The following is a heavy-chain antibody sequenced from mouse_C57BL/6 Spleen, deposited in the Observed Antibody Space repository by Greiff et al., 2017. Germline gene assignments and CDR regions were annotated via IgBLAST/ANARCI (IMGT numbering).Heavy chain of an antibody. CDR3: ARSGVYYGYLYAMDY. V-gene: IGHV1-59*01. CDR1: GYTFTSYW. D-gene: IGHD2-2*01. J-gene: IGHJ4*01. Sequence: QVQLQQPGAELVRPGTSVKLSCKASGYTFTSYWMHWVKQRPGQGLEWIGVIDPSDSYTNYNQKFKGKATLTVDTSSSTAYMQLSSLTSEDSAVYYCARSGVYYGYLYAMDYWGQGTSVTVSS. CDR2: IDPSDSYT.